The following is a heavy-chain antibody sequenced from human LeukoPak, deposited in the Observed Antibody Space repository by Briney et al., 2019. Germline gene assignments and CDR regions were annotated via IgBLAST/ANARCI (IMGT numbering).Heavy chain of an antibody. Sequence: PGGSLRLFCAASGFTFSSYAMHWVRQAPGKGVEYVSAISNDGGSTYYANSVKGRFTISRDNSKNTLYLQMGTLRAEDMAVYYCARVNRFCSGGSCYYIDSWGQGTLVTVSS. J-gene: IGHJ4*02. V-gene: IGHV3-64*01. CDR2: ISNDGGST. D-gene: IGHD2-15*01. CDR3: ARVNRFCSGGSCYYIDS. CDR1: GFTFSSYA.